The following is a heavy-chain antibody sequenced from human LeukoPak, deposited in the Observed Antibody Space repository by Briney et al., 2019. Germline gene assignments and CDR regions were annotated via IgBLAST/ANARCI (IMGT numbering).Heavy chain of an antibody. CDR3: ARSSRYWGGFFMDV. V-gene: IGHV3-30*02. D-gene: IGHD3-3*01. CDR2: IRYDGSNK. Sequence: GGSLRLSCAASGFTFSSYGMHWVRQAPGKGLEWVAFIRYDGSNKYYADSVKGRFTISRDNSKNTLYLHVNSLRPEDTAVYYCARSSRYWGGFFMDVWGTGTTVTISS. J-gene: IGHJ6*03. CDR1: GFTFSSYG.